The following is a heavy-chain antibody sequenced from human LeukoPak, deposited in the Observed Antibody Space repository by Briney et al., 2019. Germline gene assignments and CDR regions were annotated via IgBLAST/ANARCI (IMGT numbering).Heavy chain of an antibody. CDR1: GGSISSYY. CDR2: IYYSGST. CDR3: ARGGGYSYGSWVYFDY. Sequence: PSETLSLTCTVSGGSISSYYWSWIRHPPGKGLEWIGYIYYSGSTNYNPSLKSRVTISVDTSKNQFSLKLSSVTAADTAVYYCARGGGYSYGSWVYFDYWGQGTLVAVSS. D-gene: IGHD5-18*01. J-gene: IGHJ4*02. V-gene: IGHV4-59*01.